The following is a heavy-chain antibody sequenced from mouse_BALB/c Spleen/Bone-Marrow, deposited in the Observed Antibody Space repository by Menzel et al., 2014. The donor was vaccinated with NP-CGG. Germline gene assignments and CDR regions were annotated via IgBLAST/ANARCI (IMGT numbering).Heavy chain of an antibody. Sequence: VQLKESGGGLVKLGGSLKLSCAASGFTFSNYYMSWVRQTPEKRLELVAAINTNGGNTFYPDTVKGRFTISRDNAKNTLYLQMSSLKSEDSALYCCARHRQWLSPFDYWGQGTTLTVSS. V-gene: IGHV5-6-2*01. D-gene: IGHD2-2*01. J-gene: IGHJ2*01. CDR1: GFTFSNYY. CDR2: INTNGGNT. CDR3: ARHRQWLSPFDY.